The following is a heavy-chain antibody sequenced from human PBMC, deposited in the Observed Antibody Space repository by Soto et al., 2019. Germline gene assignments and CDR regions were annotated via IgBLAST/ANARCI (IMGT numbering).Heavy chain of an antibody. J-gene: IGHJ6*02. CDR1: GYTFTGYY. Sequence: ASVKVSCKASGYTFTGYYMHWVRQAPGQGLEWMGWINPNSGGTNYAQKFQGRVTMTRDTSISTAYMELSRLRSDDTAVYYCAREGLRGLTGYYGMDVWGQGXTVTVSS. V-gene: IGHV1-2*02. D-gene: IGHD2-21*02. CDR3: AREGLRGLTGYYGMDV. CDR2: INPNSGGT.